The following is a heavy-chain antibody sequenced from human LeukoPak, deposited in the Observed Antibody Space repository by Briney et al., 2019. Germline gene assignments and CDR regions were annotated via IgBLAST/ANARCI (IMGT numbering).Heavy chain of an antibody. J-gene: IGHJ2*01. CDR2: IYYSGST. CDR1: GVSISSSSYY. D-gene: IGHD3-10*01. V-gene: IGHV4-39*01. CDR3: ARHRFGELLHFDL. Sequence: SETLSLTCTVSGVSISSSSYYWGWIRQPPGKGLEWIGSIYYSGSTYYNPSLKSRVTISVDTSKNQFSLKLSSVTAADTAVYYCARHRFGELLHFDLWGRGTLVTVSS.